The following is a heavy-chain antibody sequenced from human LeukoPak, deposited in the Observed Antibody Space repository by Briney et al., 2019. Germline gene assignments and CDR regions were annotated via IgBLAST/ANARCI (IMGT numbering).Heavy chain of an antibody. CDR2: IRGSGSPI. CDR3: ASGDLGGEY. Sequence: PGGSLRLSCAASGFTFSSYSMNWVRQAPGKRPEWVSYIRGSGSPIYYADSVKGRFIISRDNAKNSLYLQMNSLRAEDTAVYYCASGDLGGEYWGQGTLVTASS. D-gene: IGHD3-10*01. V-gene: IGHV3-48*04. J-gene: IGHJ4*02. CDR1: GFTFSSYS.